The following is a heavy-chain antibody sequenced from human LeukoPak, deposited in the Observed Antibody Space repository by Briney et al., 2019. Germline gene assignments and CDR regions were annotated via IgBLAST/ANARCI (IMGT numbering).Heavy chain of an antibody. V-gene: IGHV1-2*06. CDR2: INPNSGGT. J-gene: IGHJ4*02. CDR1: GYTFTGYY. D-gene: IGHD1-26*01. Sequence: ASVKVSCKASGYTFTGYYMHWVRQAPGQGLEWMGRINPNSGGTNYAQKFQGRVTMTRDTSISTAYMELSRLRSDDTAVYYCARLRRSPSGSCFDYWGQGTLVTVSS. CDR3: ARLRRSPSGSCFDY.